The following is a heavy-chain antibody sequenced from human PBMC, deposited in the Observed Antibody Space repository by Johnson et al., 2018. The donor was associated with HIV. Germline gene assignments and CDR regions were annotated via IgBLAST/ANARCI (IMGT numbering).Heavy chain of an antibody. Sequence: QVQLVESGGGVVQPGGSLRLSCKASGFTFSNYGIHWVRQAPGKGLEWVTFIQFDGSNKYSADFVKGRFTISRDNSKNTLYLQMNSLRPEDTAVYYCARGVVGVLSNALDIWGQGTMVSVSS. CDR2: IQFDGSNK. J-gene: IGHJ3*02. CDR3: ARGVVGVLSNALDI. V-gene: IGHV3-30*02. D-gene: IGHD3-16*01. CDR1: GFTFSNYG.